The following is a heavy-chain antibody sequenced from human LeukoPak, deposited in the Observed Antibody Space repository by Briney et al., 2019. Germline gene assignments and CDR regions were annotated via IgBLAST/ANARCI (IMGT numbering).Heavy chain of an antibody. Sequence: PGGSLRLSCAASGFTLSSYAMSWVRQAPGKGLEWVSAISGSGGSTYYADSVKGRFTISRDNSKNTLYLQMNSLRAEDTAVYYCAKPDTAIINPGDYWGQGTLVTVSS. V-gene: IGHV3-23*01. J-gene: IGHJ4*02. D-gene: IGHD5-18*01. CDR2: ISGSGGST. CDR1: GFTLSSYA. CDR3: AKPDTAIINPGDY.